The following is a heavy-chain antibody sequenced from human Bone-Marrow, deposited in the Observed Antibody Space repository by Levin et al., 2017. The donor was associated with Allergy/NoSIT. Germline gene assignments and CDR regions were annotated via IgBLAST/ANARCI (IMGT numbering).Heavy chain of an antibody. CDR2: VRGDGNEK. V-gene: IGHV3-7*01. CDR1: GFTFSNYW. J-gene: IGHJ3*02. CDR3: ATEDWGAYNI. Sequence: GGSPRLSCAASGFTFSNYWMSWVRQAPGKGLEWVANVRGDGNEKSYVDSVKGRFTISRDNAQGSVYLQMDSLRAEDTALYYCATEDWGAYNIWAQGTMVTVSS. D-gene: IGHD3-16*01.